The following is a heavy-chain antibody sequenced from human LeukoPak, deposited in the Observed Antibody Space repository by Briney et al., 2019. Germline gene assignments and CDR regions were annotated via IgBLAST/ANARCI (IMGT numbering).Heavy chain of an antibody. CDR3: ARDGGPYCSSTSCYSVDY. J-gene: IGHJ4*02. Sequence: GGSLRLSCAASGFTVSSNYMSWVRQAPGKGLEWVSSISSSSSYIYYADSVKGRFTISRDNAKNSLYLQMNSLRVEDTAVYYCARDGGPYCSSTSCYSVDYWGQGTLVTVSS. CDR1: GFTVSSNY. CDR2: ISSSSSYI. D-gene: IGHD2-2*01. V-gene: IGHV3-21*01.